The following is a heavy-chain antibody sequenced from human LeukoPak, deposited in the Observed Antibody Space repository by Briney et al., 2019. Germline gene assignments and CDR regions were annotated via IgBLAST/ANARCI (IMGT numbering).Heavy chain of an antibody. J-gene: IGHJ5*02. CDR3: ARGRYSGYDRGWFDP. D-gene: IGHD5-12*01. Sequence: PSETLSLTCTVSGGSISSSSYYWGWIRQPPGKGLEWIGSIYYSGSTYYNPSLKSRVTISVDTSKNQFSLKLSSVTAADTAVYYCARGRYSGYDRGWFDPWGQGTLVTVSS. V-gene: IGHV4-39*01. CDR2: IYYSGST. CDR1: GGSISSSSYY.